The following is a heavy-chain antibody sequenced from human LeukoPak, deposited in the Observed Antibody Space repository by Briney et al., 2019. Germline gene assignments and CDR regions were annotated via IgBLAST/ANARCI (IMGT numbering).Heavy chain of an antibody. Sequence: PGGSLRLSCAASGFTFSSCWMSWVRQAPGKGLEWVANIKQDGSEKYYVDSVKGRFTISRDNAKNSLYLQMNSLRAEDTAVYYCARDSRYYYYMDVWGKGTTVTVSS. CDR3: ARDSRYYYYMDV. CDR2: IKQDGSEK. CDR1: GFTFSSCW. J-gene: IGHJ6*03. V-gene: IGHV3-7*01.